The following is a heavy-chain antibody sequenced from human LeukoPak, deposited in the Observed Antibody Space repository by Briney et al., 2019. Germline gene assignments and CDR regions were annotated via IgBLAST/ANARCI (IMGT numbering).Heavy chain of an antibody. V-gene: IGHV3-66*04. Sequence: GGSLRLSCAASGFPVSDNDIKWVRQAPGKGLEWVSLIYADGVTHYTDSVRGRFSISRDNSKNTVYLQMNSLRGEDTAVYYCARRSVPGRPSYCGQGTLVSVSS. CDR3: ARRSVPGRPSY. CDR1: GFPVSDND. D-gene: IGHD6-6*01. J-gene: IGHJ4*02. CDR2: IYADGVT.